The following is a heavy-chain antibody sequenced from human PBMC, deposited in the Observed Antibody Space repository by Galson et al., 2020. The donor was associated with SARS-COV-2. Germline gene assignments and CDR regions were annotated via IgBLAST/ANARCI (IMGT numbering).Heavy chain of an antibody. J-gene: IGHJ6*02. CDR3: ARARTVFGQYYYGMDV. Sequence: PSETLSLTCTVSGGSTNSYSWSWIRQTPGRGLEWIGDIYHSGTTYYNPSLKSRVSISIDRSRNQFSLNLSSVTAADTAVYYCARARTVFGQYYYGMDVWGQGTTVAVSS. D-gene: IGHD3-3*01. CDR1: GGSTNSYS. V-gene: IGHV4-30-2*01. CDR2: IYHSGTT.